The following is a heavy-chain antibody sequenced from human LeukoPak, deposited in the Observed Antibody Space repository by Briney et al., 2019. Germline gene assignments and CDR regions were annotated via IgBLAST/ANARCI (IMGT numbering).Heavy chain of an antibody. CDR1: GGSFSGYY. V-gene: IGHV4-34*01. CDR3: ARGRGSSGWFDAFDI. CDR2: INHSGST. J-gene: IGHJ3*02. D-gene: IGHD6-19*01. Sequence: SETLSFTCAVYGGSFSGYYWSWIRQPPGKGLEWIGEINHSGSTNYNPSLKSRVTISVDTYKNQFSLKLSSVTAADTAVYYCARGRGSSGWFDAFDIWGQGTMVTVSS.